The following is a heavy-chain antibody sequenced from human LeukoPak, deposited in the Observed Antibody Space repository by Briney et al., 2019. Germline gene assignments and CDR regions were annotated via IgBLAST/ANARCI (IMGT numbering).Heavy chain of an antibody. Sequence: ASVKVSCKASGYTFTSYAIHWVRQAPGQRLEWMGWINPNSGDTNYSQKFQGRVSMTRDTSINTAYMELSRLTSDDTAVYYCARDLYSSGWTDAFDIWGQGTMVTVSS. D-gene: IGHD6-19*01. CDR2: INPNSGDT. J-gene: IGHJ3*02. V-gene: IGHV1-2*02. CDR1: GYTFTSYA. CDR3: ARDLYSSGWTDAFDI.